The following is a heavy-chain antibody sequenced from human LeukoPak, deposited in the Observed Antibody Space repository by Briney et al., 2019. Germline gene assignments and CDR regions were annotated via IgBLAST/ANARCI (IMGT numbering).Heavy chain of an antibody. CDR3: ARGRHYGDY. V-gene: IGHV3-48*03. CDR2: ISSSGSTI. Sequence: GESLRLSCAASGFIFTTYEMNWVRQAPGKGLEWVSYISSSGSTIYYADSVMGRFTISRDNAKNSLYLQMNSLRAEDTAVYYCARGRHYGDYWGQGTLVTVSS. CDR1: GFIFTTYE. J-gene: IGHJ4*02. D-gene: IGHD1-1*01.